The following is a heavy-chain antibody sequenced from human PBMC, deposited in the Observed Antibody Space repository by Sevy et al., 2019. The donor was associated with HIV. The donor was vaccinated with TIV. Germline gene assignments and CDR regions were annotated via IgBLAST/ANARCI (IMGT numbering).Heavy chain of an antibody. CDR1: GDSVSSSSVA. Sequence: SQTLSLTCTIPGDSVSSSSVAWNWIRQSPSRGLEWLGRTYYRSKWYNDYALSVKNRIIISPDTSKNQHSLQLNSVTPEDTSVYYCARAITIFGLTIMFDPWGLGTLVTVSS. CDR2: TYYRSKWYN. V-gene: IGHV6-1*01. J-gene: IGHJ5*02. CDR3: ARAITIFGLTIMFDP. D-gene: IGHD3-3*01.